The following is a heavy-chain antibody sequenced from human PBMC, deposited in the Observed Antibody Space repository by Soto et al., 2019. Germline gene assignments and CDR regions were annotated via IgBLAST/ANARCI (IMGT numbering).Heavy chain of an antibody. CDR3: ARDYPAYCGGDCPRYAFDI. Sequence: GSLRLSCAASGFTFSSYSMNWVRQAPGKGLEWVSYISSSSSTIYYADSVKGRFTISRDNAKNSPYLQMNSLRDEDTAVYYCARDYPAYCGGDCPRYAFDIWGQGTMVTVSS. CDR1: GFTFSSYS. CDR2: ISSSSSTI. J-gene: IGHJ3*02. V-gene: IGHV3-48*02. D-gene: IGHD2-21*02.